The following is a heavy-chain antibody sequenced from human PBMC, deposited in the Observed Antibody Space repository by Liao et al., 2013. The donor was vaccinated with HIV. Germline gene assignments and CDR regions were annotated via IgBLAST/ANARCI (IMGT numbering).Heavy chain of an antibody. CDR1: GGSISSGSYY. CDR3: ARGRIHLWSPRYFDY. V-gene: IGHV4-61*02. J-gene: IGHJ4*02. Sequence: QVQLQESGPGLVKPSQTLSLTCTVSGGSISSGSYYWSWIRQPAGKGLEWIGEINHSGSTNYNPSLKSRVTISVDTSKNQFSLKLSSVTAADTAVYYCARGRIHLWSPRYFDYWAREPWSPSPQ. D-gene: IGHD5-18*01. CDR2: INHSGST.